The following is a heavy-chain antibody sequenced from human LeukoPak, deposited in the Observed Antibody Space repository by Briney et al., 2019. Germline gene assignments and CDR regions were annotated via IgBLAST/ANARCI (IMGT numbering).Heavy chain of an antibody. J-gene: IGHJ4*02. D-gene: IGHD2-2*01. CDR3: VRHRPPTLIVPAGDFDC. CDR1: GGSISSYY. V-gene: IGHV4-39*01. CDR2: VFHSGRT. Sequence: SETLSLTCTVSGGSISSYYWSWIRQPPGKGLEWMGSVFHSGRTYYNPSLNSRLTISVDTSNNQFSLKLTSVTAADTALYHCVRHRPPTLIVPAGDFDCWGQGTLVTVS.